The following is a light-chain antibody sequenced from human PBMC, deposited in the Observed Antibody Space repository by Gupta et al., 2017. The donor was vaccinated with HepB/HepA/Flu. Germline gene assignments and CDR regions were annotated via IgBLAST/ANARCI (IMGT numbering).Light chain of an antibody. CDR3: KQEKNCPKT. CDR1: QSVSSN. CDR2: GAS. Sequence: ILLTQSPATLSVSPGESATLSCRASQSVSSNLAWYQQKPGQAPRLLIYGASTRATGIPARFSGSGSGTXFTLKIXRLQAEDVAVNYCKQEKNCPKTFGXGTKVEIK. V-gene: IGKV3-15*01. J-gene: IGKJ1*01.